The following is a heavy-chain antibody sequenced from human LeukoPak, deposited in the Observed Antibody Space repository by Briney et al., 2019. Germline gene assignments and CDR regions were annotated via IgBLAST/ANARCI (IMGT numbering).Heavy chain of an antibody. J-gene: IGHJ4*02. Sequence: GGSLRLSCAASGFSVSHNYMTWVRQAPGKGLEWVSIIYSGGNIYYADSVKGRFTISRDNSKNTLYLQMNSLRAEDTAVYYCARSRGSGELSDWGQGTLVTVSS. CDR1: GFSVSHNY. CDR2: IYSGGNI. CDR3: ARSRGSGELSD. D-gene: IGHD1-26*01. V-gene: IGHV3-66*01.